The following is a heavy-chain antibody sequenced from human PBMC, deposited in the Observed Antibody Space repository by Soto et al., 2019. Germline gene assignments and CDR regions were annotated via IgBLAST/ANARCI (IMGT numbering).Heavy chain of an antibody. Sequence: GGSLRLSCAVSGFIFSSYAMSWVRQAPGKGLEWVSGITGSGGNTYYADSVKGRFVISRDNSKNTLYLQINSLRAEDTAVYYCAKGPQTDWFYYSYGMDVWGQGTTVTVSS. V-gene: IGHV3-23*01. CDR2: ITGSGGNT. D-gene: IGHD3-9*01. CDR3: AKGPQTDWFYYSYGMDV. CDR1: GFIFSSYA. J-gene: IGHJ6*02.